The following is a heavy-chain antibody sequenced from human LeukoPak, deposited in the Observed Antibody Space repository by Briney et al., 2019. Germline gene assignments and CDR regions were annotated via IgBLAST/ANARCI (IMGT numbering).Heavy chain of an antibody. CDR3: VRGLVFGGYSYGDVY. J-gene: IGHJ4*02. V-gene: IGHV3-64D*09. CDR1: GFTFSSYA. CDR2: ISSNGGST. D-gene: IGHD5-18*01. Sequence: PGGALRLSCSASGFTFSSYAMHWVRQAPGKGLEYVSAISSNGGSTYYADSVKGRFTISRDDSKNTLYLQMSSLRAEDTAVYYCVRGLVFGGYSYGDVYWGQGTLVTVS.